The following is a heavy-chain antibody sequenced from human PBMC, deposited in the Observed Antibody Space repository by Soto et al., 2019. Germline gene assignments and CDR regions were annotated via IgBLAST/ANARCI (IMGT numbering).Heavy chain of an antibody. V-gene: IGHV4-30-4*01. CDR3: ARWPLLWAQGAFDI. CDR1: GGSISSGDYY. CDR2: IYYSGST. Sequence: QVQLQESGPGLVKPSQTLSLTCTVSGGSISSGDYYWSWIRQPPGKGLEWIGYIYYSGSTYYNPSLNSRVTISVDTSQNQFSLKLSSVTAADTAVYYCARWPLLWAQGAFDIWGQGTMVTVSS. J-gene: IGHJ3*02. D-gene: IGHD2-21*01.